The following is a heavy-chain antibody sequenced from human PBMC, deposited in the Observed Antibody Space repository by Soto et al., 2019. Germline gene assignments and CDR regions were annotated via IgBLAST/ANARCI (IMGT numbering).Heavy chain of an antibody. V-gene: IGHV4-39*01. CDR2: MYYSGST. J-gene: IGHJ4*02. CDR1: GGSISSSSYY. D-gene: IGHD3-10*01. Sequence: PSETLSLTCTVSGGSISSSSYYWGWIRQPPGKGLEWIGSMYYSGSTYYNPSLKSRVTISVDTSKNQFSLKLNSVTAADTAVYYCARTYYGSGNYVFDYWGQGTPVNVS. CDR3: ARTYYGSGNYVFDY.